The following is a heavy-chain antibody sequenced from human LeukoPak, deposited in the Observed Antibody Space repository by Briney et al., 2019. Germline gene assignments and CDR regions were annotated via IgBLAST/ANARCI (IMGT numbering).Heavy chain of an antibody. CDR2: INPNSGGT. CDR3: ARARRYYYDSSGYDNWFDP. Sequence: ASVKVSCKASGYTFTGYYMHWVRQAPGQGLEWMGWINPNSGGTNYAQKFQGRVTMTRDTSISTAYMEPSRLRSDDTAVYYCARARRYYYDSSGYDNWFDPWGQGTLVTVSS. D-gene: IGHD3-22*01. J-gene: IGHJ5*02. V-gene: IGHV1-2*02. CDR1: GYTFTGYY.